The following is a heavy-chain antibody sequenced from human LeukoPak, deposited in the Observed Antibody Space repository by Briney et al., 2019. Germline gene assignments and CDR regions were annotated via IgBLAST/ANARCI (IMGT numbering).Heavy chain of an antibody. Sequence: GGSLRLSCAASGFTFSSYAMSWVRQAPGKGLEWVSSCGSGGSTYYADSVKGRFTISRDNSKNTLYLQMISLRAEDTAVYYCAKSGYNRFDYWGQGTLVTVSS. J-gene: IGHJ4*02. CDR3: AKSGYNRFDY. D-gene: IGHD5-24*01. CDR2: CGSGGST. V-gene: IGHV3-23*01. CDR1: GFTFSSYA.